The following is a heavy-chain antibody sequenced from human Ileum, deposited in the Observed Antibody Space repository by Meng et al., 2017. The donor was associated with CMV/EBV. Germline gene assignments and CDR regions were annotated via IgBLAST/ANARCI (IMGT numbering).Heavy chain of an antibody. J-gene: IGHJ4*02. CDR1: YTFPNYG. CDR3: ARDGADCPTTACSIDF. CDR2: ISNNNGNT. D-gene: IGHD1-26*01. V-gene: IGHV1-18*01. Sequence: YTFPNYGISWVRQAPGQGLEWMGWISNNNGNTNYARKFRGRVSMTTDTSTATAYMELRSLRSDDTAVYYCARDGADCPTTACSIDFWGQGTLVTVSS.